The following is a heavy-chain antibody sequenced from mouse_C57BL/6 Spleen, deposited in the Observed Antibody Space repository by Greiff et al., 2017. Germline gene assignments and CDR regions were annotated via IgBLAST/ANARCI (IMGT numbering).Heavy chain of an antibody. V-gene: IGHV1-26*01. CDR2: INPNNGGT. J-gene: IGHJ4*01. Sequence: EVQLQQSGPELVKPGASVKISCKASGYTFTDYYMNWVKQSHGKSLEWIGDINPNNGGTSYNQKFKGKATLTVDKSSSTASMELRSLTSEDSAVYYCARRGGGYAMDYWGQGTSVTVSS. CDR1: GYTFTDYY. CDR3: ARRGGGYAMDY.